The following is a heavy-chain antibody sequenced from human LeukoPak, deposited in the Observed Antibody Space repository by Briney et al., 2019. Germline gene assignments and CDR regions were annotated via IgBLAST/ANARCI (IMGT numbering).Heavy chain of an antibody. CDR3: ARSPVATINYFDY. Sequence: ASVKVSCKASGGTFSSYAISWVRQAPGQGLEWMGGIIPIFGTANYAQKFQGRVTITADESTSTAYMELSSLRSEDTAVYYCARSPVATINYFDYWSQGTLVTVSS. V-gene: IGHV1-69*13. D-gene: IGHD5-12*01. CDR2: IIPIFGTA. CDR1: GGTFSSYA. J-gene: IGHJ4*02.